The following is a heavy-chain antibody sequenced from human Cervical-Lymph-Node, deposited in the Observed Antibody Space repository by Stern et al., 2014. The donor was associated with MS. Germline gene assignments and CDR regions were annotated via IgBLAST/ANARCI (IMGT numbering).Heavy chain of an antibody. Sequence: EVQLLESGGGLVKPGGSLRLSCTASGFTFSSYTMNWVRQAPGKGLEWVSSITSSSRYIYYVDLVKGRFTISRDNAKNSLYLQMNSLRAEDTAVYYCARVKYDSGRDAVCWGQGTLVTVSS. CDR2: ITSSSRYI. V-gene: IGHV3-21*01. CDR1: GFTFSSYT. J-gene: IGHJ4*02. D-gene: IGHD6-19*01. CDR3: ARVKYDSGRDAVC.